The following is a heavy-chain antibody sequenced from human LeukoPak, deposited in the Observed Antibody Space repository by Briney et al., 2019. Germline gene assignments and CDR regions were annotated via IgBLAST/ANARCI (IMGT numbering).Heavy chain of an antibody. CDR2: VYYSGST. CDR3: ARTTVVTPARFDY. J-gene: IGHJ4*02. CDR1: GGSISSGDYY. Sequence: SETLSLTCTVSGGSISSGDYYWSWIRQPPGKGLEWIGYVYYSGSTYYNPSLKSRVTISVDTSKNQFSLRLSSLTAADTAVYYCARTTVVTPARFDYWGQGTLVTVSS. D-gene: IGHD4-23*01. V-gene: IGHV4-30-4*01.